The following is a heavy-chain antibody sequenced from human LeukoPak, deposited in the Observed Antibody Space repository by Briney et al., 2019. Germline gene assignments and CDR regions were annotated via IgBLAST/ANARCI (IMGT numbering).Heavy chain of an antibody. V-gene: IGHV4-34*01. J-gene: IGHJ6*04. CDR2: INHSGST. CDR3: VSRYCSGGSCYLSYYGMDV. CDR1: GGSFSGYY. Sequence: SETLSLTCAVYGGSFSGYYWSWIRQPPGKGLEWIGEINHSGSTNYNPSLKSRVTISVDTSKNQFSLKLSSVTAADTAVYYCVSRYCSGGSCYLSYYGMDVWGKGTTVTVSS. D-gene: IGHD2-15*01.